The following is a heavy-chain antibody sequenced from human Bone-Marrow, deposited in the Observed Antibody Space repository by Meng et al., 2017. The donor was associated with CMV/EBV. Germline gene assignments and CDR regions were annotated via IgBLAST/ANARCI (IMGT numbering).Heavy chain of an antibody. D-gene: IGHD6-19*01. V-gene: IGHV4-34*01. CDR3: SRGRVRGLAMAGVNTHPWFDY. Sequence: SETLSLTCAVYGGSFRGYYWSWIRQPPGKGLEWIGEINHLGSTNYNPSLKSRVTISVDTSKNHFSLRLSSVTAADTAVYYCSRGRVRGLAMAGVNTHPWFDYWGQGTRVTGSS. CDR1: GGSFRGYY. CDR2: INHLGST. J-gene: IGHJ4*02.